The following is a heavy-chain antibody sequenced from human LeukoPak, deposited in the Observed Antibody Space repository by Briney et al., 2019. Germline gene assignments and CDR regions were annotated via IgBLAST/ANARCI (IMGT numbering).Heavy chain of an antibody. D-gene: IGHD6-25*01. CDR1: GFTFSSYA. CDR2: ISYDGSNK. CDR3: ARAAGYFDY. J-gene: IGHJ4*02. Sequence: GGSLRLSCAASGFTFSSYATHWVRQAPGKGLEWVAVISYDGSNKYYADSVKGRFTISRDNSKNTLYLQMNSLRAEDTAVYYCARAAGYFDYWGQGTLVTVSS. V-gene: IGHV3-30-3*01.